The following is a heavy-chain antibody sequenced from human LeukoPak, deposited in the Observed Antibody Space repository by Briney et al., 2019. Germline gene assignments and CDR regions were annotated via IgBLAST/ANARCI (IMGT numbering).Heavy chain of an antibody. J-gene: IGHJ6*03. CDR2: ISAYSGNT. CDR1: GYTFTSYG. V-gene: IGHV1-18*01. CDR3: ARAEKPNWGNYYYYCMDV. D-gene: IGHD7-27*01. Sequence: ASVKVSCKASGYTFTSYGISWVRQAPGQGLEWMGWISAYSGNTHYAQKFQGRVTMTTDTSTTTAYMELRGLRSDDTAVYYCARAEKPNWGNYYYYCMDVWGKGTTVTVSS.